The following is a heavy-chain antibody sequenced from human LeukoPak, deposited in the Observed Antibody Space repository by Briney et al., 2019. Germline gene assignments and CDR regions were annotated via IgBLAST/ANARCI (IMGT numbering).Heavy chain of an antibody. V-gene: IGHV4-39*01. J-gene: IGHJ4*02. CDR3: ARHRSPGIAVYFDY. CDR2: IYYSGST. Sequence: NTSETLSLTCTVSGGSISSISYYWGWIRQPPGKGLEWIGSIYYSGSTYYNPSLKSRVTISVDTSKNQFSLKLSSVTAADTAVYYCARHRSPGIAVYFDYWGQGTLVTVSS. CDR1: GGSISSISYY. D-gene: IGHD6-13*01.